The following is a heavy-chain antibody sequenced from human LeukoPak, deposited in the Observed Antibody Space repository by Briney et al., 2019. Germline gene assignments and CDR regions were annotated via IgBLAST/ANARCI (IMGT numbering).Heavy chain of an antibody. V-gene: IGHV4-39*07. CDR3: ARRGPPRGLGYSSSSPLRGWFDP. CDR2: VYYSGST. Sequence: SETLSLTCTVSGGSISSSNYYWGWIRQPPGKGLEWIGTVYYSGSTYYNPSLHSRVTISVDTSKNQFSLKLSSVTAADTAVYYCARRGPPRGLGYSSSSPLRGWFDPWGQGTLVTVSS. D-gene: IGHD6-13*01. CDR1: GGSISSSNYY. J-gene: IGHJ5*02.